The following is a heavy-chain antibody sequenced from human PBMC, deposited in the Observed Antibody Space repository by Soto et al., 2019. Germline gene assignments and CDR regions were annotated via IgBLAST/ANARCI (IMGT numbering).Heavy chain of an antibody. CDR2: IYYSGST. Sequence: SETLSLTCTVSGGSISSSSYYWGWIRQPPGKGLEWIGSIYYSGSTYYNPSLKSRVTISVDTSKNQFSLKLSSVTAADTAVYYCARGGLGYDILTGYSYYYYYCMDVWGQGTTVTVS. J-gene: IGHJ6*02. D-gene: IGHD3-9*01. V-gene: IGHV4-39*01. CDR3: ARGGLGYDILTGYSYYYYYCMDV. CDR1: GGSISSSSYY.